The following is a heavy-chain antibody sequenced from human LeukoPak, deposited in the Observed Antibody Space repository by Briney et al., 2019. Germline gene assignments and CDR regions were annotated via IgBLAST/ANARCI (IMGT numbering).Heavy chain of an antibody. V-gene: IGHV3-30*04. D-gene: IGHD4-17*01. CDR1: GFTFSMYV. CDR2: ISSDGRRK. Sequence: GRSLRLSCAASGFTFSMYVMHWVCHTPDKGLEWVAVISSDGRRKYYADSAQGRFTISRDNSKNTLYLQMNSLRAEDTAMYYCATEPYGDYASRVDVWGQGTTVTVSS. CDR3: ATEPYGDYASRVDV. J-gene: IGHJ6*02.